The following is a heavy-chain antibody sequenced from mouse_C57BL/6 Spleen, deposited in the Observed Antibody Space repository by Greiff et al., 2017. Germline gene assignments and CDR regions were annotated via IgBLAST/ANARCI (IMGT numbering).Heavy chain of an antibody. CDR2: IDPSDSYT. V-gene: IGHV1-50*01. J-gene: IGHJ3*01. Sequence: QVQLQQPGAELVKPGASVQLSCKASGYTFTSYWMQWVKQRPGQGLAWIGEIDPSDSYTNYNKKFKGKATITVDTSSSTAYMELSSLTSEDSAVYYCARTILGGGVAYWGQVTLVTVSA. CDR1: GYTFTSYW. D-gene: IGHD3-3*01. CDR3: ARTILGGGVAY.